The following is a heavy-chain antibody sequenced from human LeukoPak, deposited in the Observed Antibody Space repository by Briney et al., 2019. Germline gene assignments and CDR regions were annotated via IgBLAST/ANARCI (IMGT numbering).Heavy chain of an antibody. CDR2: IYYSGST. J-gene: IGHJ4*02. D-gene: IGHD6-13*01. CDR1: GGSISSSSYY. Sequence: SETLSLTCTVSGGSISSSSYYWGWIRQPPGKGLEWIGSIYYSGSTYYNPSLKSRVTISVDTSKSQFSLKLSSVTAADTAVYYCARRYSSSWKQYYYFDYWGQGTLVTVSS. CDR3: ARRYSSSWKQYYYFDY. V-gene: IGHV4-39*01.